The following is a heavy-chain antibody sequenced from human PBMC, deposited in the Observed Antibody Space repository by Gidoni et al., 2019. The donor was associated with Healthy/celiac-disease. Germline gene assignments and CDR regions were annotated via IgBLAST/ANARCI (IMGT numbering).Heavy chain of an antibody. J-gene: IGHJ6*04. V-gene: IGHV4-61*02. Sequence: QVQLQESGPGLVKPSQTLSLTCTVSGCSISRGSYYWSGIRQPAGKGLEWIGRIYTSGSTNYNPSLKSRVTISVDTSKNQFSLKLSSVTAADTAVYYCARAKKRIAARPRVDVWGKGTTVTVSS. CDR2: IYTSGST. CDR1: GCSISRGSYY. D-gene: IGHD6-6*01. CDR3: ARAKKRIAARPRVDV.